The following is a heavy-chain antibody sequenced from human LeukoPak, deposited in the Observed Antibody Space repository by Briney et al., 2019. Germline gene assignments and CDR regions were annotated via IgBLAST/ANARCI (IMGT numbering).Heavy chain of an antibody. D-gene: IGHD3-10*01. Sequence: GVSLRLSCAASGFTFSSYSMNWVRQAPGKGLEWVSYISSSSSTIYYADSVKGRFTISRDNAKNSLYLQMNSLRDEDTAVYYCARTDLWFGESDKGSFDYWGQGTLVTVSS. CDR3: ARTDLWFGESDKGSFDY. CDR1: GFTFSSYS. V-gene: IGHV3-48*02. J-gene: IGHJ4*02. CDR2: ISSSSSTI.